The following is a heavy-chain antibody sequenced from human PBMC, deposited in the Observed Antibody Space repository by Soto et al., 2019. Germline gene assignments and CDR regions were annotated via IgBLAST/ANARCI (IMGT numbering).Heavy chain of an antibody. J-gene: IGHJ5*02. CDR3: AEGIRFDP. CDR2: ISYDGSNK. D-gene: IGHD3-10*01. CDR1: GFTFSSYA. Sequence: QVQLVESGGGVVQPGRSLRLSCAASGFTFSSYAMHWVRQAPGKGLEWVAVISYDGSNKNYADSVKGRFTISRDNSKNTLSLQMNSLRAADTAVSSCAEGIRFDPWGQGTLVTVSS. V-gene: IGHV3-30-3*01.